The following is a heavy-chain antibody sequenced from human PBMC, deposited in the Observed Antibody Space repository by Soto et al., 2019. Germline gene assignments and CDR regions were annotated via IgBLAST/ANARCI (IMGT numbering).Heavy chain of an antibody. Sequence: GASVEGSCKESGYTFPSYYMHWVGQAPGQGLVWMGIINPSGGSTSYAQKFQGRVTMTRDTSTSTVYMELSSLRSEDTAVYYCARGVVVVAATLDYWGQGTLVTVSS. V-gene: IGHV1-46*01. CDR1: GYTFPSYY. CDR2: INPSGGST. J-gene: IGHJ4*02. CDR3: ARGVVVVAATLDY. D-gene: IGHD2-15*01.